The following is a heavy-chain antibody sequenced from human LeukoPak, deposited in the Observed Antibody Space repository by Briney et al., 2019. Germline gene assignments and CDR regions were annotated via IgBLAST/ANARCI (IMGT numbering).Heavy chain of an antibody. Sequence: ASVKVSCKASGYTFTSYAMHWVRQAPGQRLEWMGWINAGNGNTKYSQKFQGRVTITRDTSASTAYMELSSLRSEDTAVFYCARAEGDYDSSGYYSAFDIWGQGTMVTVSS. D-gene: IGHD3-22*01. J-gene: IGHJ3*02. CDR3: ARAEGDYDSSGYYSAFDI. CDR1: GYTFTSYA. V-gene: IGHV1-3*01. CDR2: INAGNGNT.